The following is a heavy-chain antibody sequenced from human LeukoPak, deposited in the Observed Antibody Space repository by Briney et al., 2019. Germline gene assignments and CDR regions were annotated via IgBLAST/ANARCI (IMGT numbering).Heavy chain of an antibody. Sequence: ESGPTLVNPTQTLTLTCTFSGFSLSTSGVGVTWIRQPPGQALEWLALIYWDDDKRYSPSLKSRLTITKDTSKNQVVLTMTKMDSVDTATYSCARSRDSGGYLYFDYWGQGTLVTVSS. J-gene: IGHJ4*02. CDR1: GFSLSTSGVG. V-gene: IGHV2-5*02. CDR3: ARSRDSGGYLYFDY. D-gene: IGHD1-26*01. CDR2: IYWDDDK.